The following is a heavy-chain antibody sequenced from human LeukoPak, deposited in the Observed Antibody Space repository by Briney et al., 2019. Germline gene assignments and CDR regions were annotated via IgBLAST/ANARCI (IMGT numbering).Heavy chain of an antibody. CDR2: INWNGGST. J-gene: IGHJ4*02. Sequence: GGSLRLSCAASGFTFDDYGMSWVRQAPGKGLEWVSAINWNGGSTGYADSVKGRFIVSRDNAKNSLYLQMNSLRYEDTALYFCARTSGGYGDWASWAQGILVTVS. D-gene: IGHD4-17*01. V-gene: IGHV3-20*04. CDR1: GFTFDDYG. CDR3: ARTSGGYGDWAS.